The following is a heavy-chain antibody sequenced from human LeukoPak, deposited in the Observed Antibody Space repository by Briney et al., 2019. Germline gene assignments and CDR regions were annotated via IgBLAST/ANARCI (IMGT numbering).Heavy chain of an antibody. J-gene: IGHJ4*02. D-gene: IGHD1-26*01. CDR3: AKDILGATIVPYYSDY. V-gene: IGHV3-23*01. CDR1: GFTFSSYA. CDR2: ISGSGGST. Sequence: GGSLRLSCAASGFTFSSYAMSWVRQAPGKGLEWVSAISGSGGSTYYADSVKGRFTISRDNSKNTLYLQMNSLRAEDTAVYYCAKDILGATIVPYYSDYWGQGTLVTVSS.